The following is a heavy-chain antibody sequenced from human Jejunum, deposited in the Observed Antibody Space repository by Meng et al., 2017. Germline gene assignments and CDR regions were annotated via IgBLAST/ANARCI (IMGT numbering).Heavy chain of an antibody. CDR3: ARGRYGFVGFDS. CDR2: IKSDGSTA. Sequence: ELQLVESGGGLVQPGGSLRLSCAASGFNFNSYWMHWVRQAPEKGLVWVSRIKSDGSTADYADSVKGRLTISRDNGKNMLYLQLISLRAEDTAVYYCARGRYGFVGFDSWGQGTLVTVSS. CDR1: GFNFNSYW. J-gene: IGHJ4*02. V-gene: IGHV3-74*01. D-gene: IGHD5-18*01.